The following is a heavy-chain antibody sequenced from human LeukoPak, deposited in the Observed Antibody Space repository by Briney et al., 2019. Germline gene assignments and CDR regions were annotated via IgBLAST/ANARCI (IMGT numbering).Heavy chain of an antibody. J-gene: IGHJ4*02. CDR3: ARANCSSTSCYIAIDF. V-gene: IGHV3-30-3*01. CDR2: ISYDGSNK. CDR1: GFTFSSYG. Sequence: GGSLRLSCAASGFTFSSYGVNGVRQAPGKGLEWVAVISYDGSNKYYADSWKGGFTISRDKSRNTLYLTMNSLRAEDTAVYYCARANCSSTSCYIAIDFWGRGTLVTVSS. D-gene: IGHD2-2*01.